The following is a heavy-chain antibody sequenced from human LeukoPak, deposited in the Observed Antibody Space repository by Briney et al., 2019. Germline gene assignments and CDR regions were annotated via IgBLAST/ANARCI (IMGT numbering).Heavy chain of an antibody. J-gene: IGHJ4*02. CDR3: ARGVLQDYYDISGFHHRGGIDY. V-gene: IGHV4-61*09. CDR2: VYTSGTT. D-gene: IGHD3-22*01. Sequence: SQTLSLTCSVSVGSIKSGSYYWTWIRQPAGKGLEWIGHVYTSGTTYYNSSLKSRVSISVDTSTNQFSLTLNSVTAADTAVYYCARGVLQDYYDISGFHHRGGIDYWGQGTLVTVSS. CDR1: VGSIKSGSYY.